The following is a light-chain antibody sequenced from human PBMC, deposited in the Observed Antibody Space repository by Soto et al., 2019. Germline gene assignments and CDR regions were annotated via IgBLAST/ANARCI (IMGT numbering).Light chain of an antibody. V-gene: IGLV2-14*01. CDR3: SSYTTTDTLI. CDR2: EVN. CDR1: SSDIGRYNH. J-gene: IGLJ2*01. Sequence: QSALTQPASVSGSPGQSITISCTGTSSDIGRYNHVSWYQQYPGKAPKLMINEVNNRPSGVSDRFSGSKSGNTASLTLSGLQTEDEANYYCSSYTTTDTLIFGGGTKVTVL.